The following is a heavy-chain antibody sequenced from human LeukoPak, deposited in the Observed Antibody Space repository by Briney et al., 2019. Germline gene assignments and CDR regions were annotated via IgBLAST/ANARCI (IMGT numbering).Heavy chain of an antibody. CDR1: GFTFGDYA. D-gene: IGHD3-3*01. V-gene: IGHV3-23*01. J-gene: IGHJ4*02. CDR3: AKGERPIFGVVIIPDY. CDR2: ISGSGGST. Sequence: GGSLRLSCTASGFTFGDYAMSWFRQAPGKGLEWVSAISGSGGSTYYADSVKGRFTISRDNSKNTLYLQMNSLRAEDTAVYYCAKGERPIFGVVIIPDYWGQGTLFTVSS.